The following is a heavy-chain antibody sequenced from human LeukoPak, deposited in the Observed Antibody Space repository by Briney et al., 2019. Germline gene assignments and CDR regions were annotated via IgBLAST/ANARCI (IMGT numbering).Heavy chain of an antibody. V-gene: IGHV4-4*07. Sequence: PSETLSLTCTVSGGSISSYYWSWIRQPAGKRLEWTGRIYTSGSTNYNPSLKSRVTMSVDTSKNQFSLKLSSVTAADTAVYYCARVTSSSWDPFFDYWGQGTLVTVSS. CDR1: GGSISSYY. CDR2: IYTSGST. D-gene: IGHD6-13*01. CDR3: ARVTSSSWDPFFDY. J-gene: IGHJ4*02.